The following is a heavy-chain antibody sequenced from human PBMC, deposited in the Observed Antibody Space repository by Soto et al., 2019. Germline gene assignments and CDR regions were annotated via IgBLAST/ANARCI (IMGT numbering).Heavy chain of an antibody. D-gene: IGHD3-22*01. J-gene: IGHJ4*02. Sequence: GGSLRLSCAASGSTFSSYSMNWVRQAPGKGLEWVSSISSSSSYIYYADSVKGRFTISRDNAKNSLYLQMNSLRADDTAVYYCARFGTYYDTSGFLYWGQGTLVTVSS. CDR3: ARFGTYYDTSGFLY. V-gene: IGHV3-21*01. CDR2: ISSSSSYI. CDR1: GSTFSSYS.